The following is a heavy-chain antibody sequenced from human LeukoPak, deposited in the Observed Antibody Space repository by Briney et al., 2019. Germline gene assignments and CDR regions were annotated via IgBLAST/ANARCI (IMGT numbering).Heavy chain of an antibody. Sequence: RSSETLSLTCAVYGGSSSGYYWSWIRQPPGKGLEWIGEINHSGSTNQNPSLKSRVTISVDTSKNQFSLKLSSVTAADTAVYYCARHRPTLGWELDPVFDYWGQGTLVTVSS. CDR1: GGSSSGYY. CDR3: ARHRPTLGWELDPVFDY. J-gene: IGHJ4*02. CDR2: INHSGST. V-gene: IGHV4-34*01. D-gene: IGHD1-26*01.